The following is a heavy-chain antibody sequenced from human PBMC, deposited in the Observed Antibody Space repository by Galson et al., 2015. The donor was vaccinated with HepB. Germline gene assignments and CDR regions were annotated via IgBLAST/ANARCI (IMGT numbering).Heavy chain of an antibody. CDR3: ARVFILTACISPDHAFDV. CDR2: INGANGNT. V-gene: IGHV1-3*01. D-gene: IGHD3-9*01. J-gene: IGHJ3*01. Sequence: SVKVSCKASGNPLTMYTMHWVRQAPGQRLEWMGWINGANGNTDYSQKFQGRVTITRDTSASTAYMELSSLRSEDTAMYYCARVFILTACISPDHAFDVWGQGTMVTVSS. CDR1: GNPLTMYT.